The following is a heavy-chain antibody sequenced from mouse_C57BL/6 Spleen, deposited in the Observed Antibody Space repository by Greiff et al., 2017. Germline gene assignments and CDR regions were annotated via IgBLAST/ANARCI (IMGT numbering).Heavy chain of an antibody. V-gene: IGHV1-26*01. CDR1: GYTFTDYY. CDR3: ARRRDSSGYVDYYDMDY. Sequence: VQLQQSGPELVKPGASVKISCKASGYTFTDYYMNWVKQSHGKSLEWIGDINPNNGGTSYNQKFKGKATLTVDKSSSTAYMELRSLTSEDSAVYYCARRRDSSGYVDYYDMDYWGQGTSVTVSS. CDR2: INPNNGGT. J-gene: IGHJ4*01. D-gene: IGHD3-2*02.